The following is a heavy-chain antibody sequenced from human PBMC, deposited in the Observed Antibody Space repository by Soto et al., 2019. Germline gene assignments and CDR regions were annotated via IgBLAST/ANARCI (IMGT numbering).Heavy chain of an antibody. V-gene: IGHV3-7*01. CDR2: MNHDGSEE. D-gene: IGHD2-15*01. J-gene: IGHJ5*02. Sequence: PGGSLRLSCAASGFTFSTYWMSWVRQAPGKGLEWVAGMNHDGSEEYYVDSLRSRFTISRDNAKNSLYLHRNSLRGEDTAVFYCARGRRFLQSGGRYGGLDHWGRGSLVTVSS. CDR1: GFTFSTYW. CDR3: ARGRRFLQSGGRYGGLDH.